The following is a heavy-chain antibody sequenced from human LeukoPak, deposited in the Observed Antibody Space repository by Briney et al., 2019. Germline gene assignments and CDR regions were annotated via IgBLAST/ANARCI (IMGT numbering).Heavy chain of an antibody. Sequence: SETLSLTCTVSGGSISSGDYYWSWIRQPPGKGLEWIGYIYYSGSTYYNPSLKSRVTISVDTSKNQFSLKLSSVTAADTAVYYCARGRRRGSGSYSGVFDYWGQGTLVTVSS. J-gene: IGHJ4*02. CDR2: IYYSGST. CDR3: ARGRRRGSGSYSGVFDY. V-gene: IGHV4-30-4*01. D-gene: IGHD3-10*01. CDR1: GGSISSGDYY.